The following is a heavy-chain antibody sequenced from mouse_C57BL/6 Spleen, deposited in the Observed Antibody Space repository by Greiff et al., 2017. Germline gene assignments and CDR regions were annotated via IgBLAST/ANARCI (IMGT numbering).Heavy chain of an antibody. CDR1: GYSITSGYY. CDR3: AREDTGGFAY. CDR2: ISYDGSN. D-gene: IGHD3-3*01. J-gene: IGHJ3*01. V-gene: IGHV3-6*01. Sequence: EVKLQESGPGLVKPSQSLSLTCSVTGYSITSGYYWNWIRQFPGNKLEWMGYISYDGSNNSNPSLKNRISITRDTSKNQFFLKLNSVTTEDTATYYCAREDTGGFAYWGQGTLVTVSA.